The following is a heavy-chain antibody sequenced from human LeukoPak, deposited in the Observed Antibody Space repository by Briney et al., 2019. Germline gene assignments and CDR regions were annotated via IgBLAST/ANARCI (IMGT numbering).Heavy chain of an antibody. D-gene: IGHD3-3*01. CDR2: ISAYNGNT. CDR3: ARAIFVGRFDY. Sequence: ASVKVSCKASGYTFTSYGISWVRQAPGQGLEWMGWISAYNGNTNYAQKLQGRVTMTRDTSISTAYMELSRLRSDDTAVYYCARAIFVGRFDYWGQGTLVTVSS. CDR1: GYTFTSYG. V-gene: IGHV1-18*01. J-gene: IGHJ4*02.